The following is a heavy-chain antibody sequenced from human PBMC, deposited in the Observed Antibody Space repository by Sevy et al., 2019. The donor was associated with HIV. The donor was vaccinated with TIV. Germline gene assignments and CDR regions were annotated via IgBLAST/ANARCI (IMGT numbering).Heavy chain of an antibody. D-gene: IGHD3-22*01. V-gene: IGHV3-23*01. CDR1: GFSFDSYG. CDR2: ISGSGTRT. J-gene: IGHJ6*03. Sequence: ESLKISCAVSGFSFDSYGMTWVRQAPGKGLEWVSAISGSGTRTYYADSVKGRFIISRDNSKNTLDLQMNSLRAEETAIYYCAKGGGGHYDPDEIAYYFYYYNMDVWGKGTTVTVSS. CDR3: AKGGGGHYDPDEIAYYFYYYNMDV.